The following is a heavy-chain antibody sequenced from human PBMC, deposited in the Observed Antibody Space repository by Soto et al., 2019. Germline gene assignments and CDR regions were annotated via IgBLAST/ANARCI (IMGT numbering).Heavy chain of an antibody. CDR1: GFTFSNYW. J-gene: IGHJ4*02. Sequence: EVQLVESGGGLVQPGGSLRLSCAASGFTFSNYWMSWVRQAPGKGLEWVANIKQDGSQNYYVDSVKGRFTTSRDNTKNSLYLQMNRLRAEDTAVYYCGRDHIYGWKFDYWGRGSLVSVSS. V-gene: IGHV3-7*01. CDR2: IKQDGSQN. D-gene: IGHD6-19*01. CDR3: GRDHIYGWKFDY.